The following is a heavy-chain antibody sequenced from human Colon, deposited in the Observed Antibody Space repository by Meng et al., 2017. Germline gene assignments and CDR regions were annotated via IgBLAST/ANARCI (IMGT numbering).Heavy chain of an antibody. Sequence: GESLKISCVASGFTFSSHWMTWVRQAPGKGLEWVANIKEDGSEKYYVDSVQGRFTISRDNAKNSLFLQMNSLRAEDTAVYYCARAGGILTAFYLEGAYWGQGKLVNVSS. J-gene: IGHJ4*02. CDR2: IKEDGSEK. CDR1: GFTFSSHW. V-gene: IGHV3-7*01. CDR3: ARAGGILTAFYLEGAY. D-gene: IGHD3-9*01.